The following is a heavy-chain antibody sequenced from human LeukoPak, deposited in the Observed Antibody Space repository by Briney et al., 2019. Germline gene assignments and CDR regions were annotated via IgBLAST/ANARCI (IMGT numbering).Heavy chain of an antibody. CDR2: ISYAGSNK. CDR1: GFTFSTYG. D-gene: IGHD6-19*01. J-gene: IGHJ6*02. CDR3: AKTRRYSSGPKPGYYYYYYGMDV. Sequence: GRSLRLSCAASGFTFSTYGMHWVRQAPGKGLEWVAVISYAGSNKYYADSVKGRFTISRDNSKNTLYLQMNSLRAEDTAVYYCAKTRRYSSGPKPGYYYYYYGMDVWGQGTTVTVSS. V-gene: IGHV3-30*18.